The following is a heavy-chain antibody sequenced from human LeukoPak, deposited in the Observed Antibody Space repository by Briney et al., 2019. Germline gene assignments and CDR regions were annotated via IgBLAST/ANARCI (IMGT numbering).Heavy chain of an antibody. CDR1: GFTFSNYW. CDR2: IKQDGSEK. D-gene: IGHD6-19*01. Sequence: GGSLRLSCAASGFTFSNYWMNWVRQAPGKGLEWVANIKQDGSEKYYVDSVKGRFTISRDNAKNSLFLQMNSLRAEDTAVYYCASSSGWIIDYWGQGTLVTVSS. V-gene: IGHV3-7*01. J-gene: IGHJ4*02. CDR3: ASSSGWIIDY.